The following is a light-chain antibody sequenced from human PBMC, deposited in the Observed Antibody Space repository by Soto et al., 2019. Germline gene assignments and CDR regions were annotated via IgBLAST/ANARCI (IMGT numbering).Light chain of an antibody. CDR2: EVS. CDR3: SSYTSSNTLR. V-gene: IGLV2-14*01. Sequence: QPVLTQPASVSGSPGQSITISCTGTSSDVGGYNYVSWYQQHPGKAPKLMIYEVSNRPSGVSNRFSGSKSGGTASLTISGLQPEDEADYYCSSYTSSNTLRFGGGTKLTVL. CDR1: SSDVGGYNY. J-gene: IGLJ2*01.